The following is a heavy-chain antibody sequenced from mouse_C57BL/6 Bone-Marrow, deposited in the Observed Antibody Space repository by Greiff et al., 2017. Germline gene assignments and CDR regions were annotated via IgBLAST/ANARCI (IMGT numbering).Heavy chain of an antibody. V-gene: IGHV3-5*01. CDR3: ARDQNGSSRFAY. D-gene: IGHD1-1*01. Sequence: VQLQQSGPGLVKPSQTVFLTCTVTGISITTGNYRWSWIRQFPGNKLEWIGYIYYSGTITYNPSLTSRTTITRDTPKNQFFLEMNSLTAEDTATYYCARDQNGSSRFAYWGQGTLVTVSA. CDR2: IYYSGTI. J-gene: IGHJ3*01. CDR1: GISITTGNYR.